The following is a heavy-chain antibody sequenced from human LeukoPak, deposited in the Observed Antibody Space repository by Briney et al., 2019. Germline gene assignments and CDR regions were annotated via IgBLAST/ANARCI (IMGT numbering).Heavy chain of an antibody. Sequence: GGSLRLSCAASGFTFSSYAMSWVRQAPGKGLEWVSVIYSGGSTYYADSVKGRFTISRDNSKNTLYLQMNSLRAEDTAVYYCARAVAGTRAFDYWGQGTLVTVSS. V-gene: IGHV3-23*03. CDR3: ARAVAGTRAFDY. J-gene: IGHJ4*02. CDR1: GFTFSSYA. CDR2: IYSGGST. D-gene: IGHD6-19*01.